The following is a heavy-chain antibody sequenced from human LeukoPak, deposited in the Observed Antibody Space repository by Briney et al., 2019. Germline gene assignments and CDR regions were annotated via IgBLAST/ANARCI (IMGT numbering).Heavy chain of an antibody. V-gene: IGHV4-4*07. CDR3: ARERMTYDFWSGYRREGFDY. D-gene: IGHD3-3*01. CDR1: GGSISSYY. Sequence: PSETLSLTCTVSGGSISSYYWSWIRQPAGKGLEWIGRIYTSGSTNYNTSLKSRVTMSVDTSKNQFSLKLSSVTAADTAVYYCARERMTYDFWSGYRREGFDYWGQGTLVTVSS. CDR2: IYTSGST. J-gene: IGHJ4*02.